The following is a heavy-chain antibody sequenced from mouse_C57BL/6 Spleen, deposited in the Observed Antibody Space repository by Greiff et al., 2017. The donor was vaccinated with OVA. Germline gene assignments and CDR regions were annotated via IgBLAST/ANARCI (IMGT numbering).Heavy chain of an antibody. J-gene: IGHJ2*01. D-gene: IGHD1-1*01. CDR2: IYPGDGDT. CDR1: GYAFSSSW. V-gene: IGHV1-82*01. CDR3: ASEDYYGSWGY. Sequence: QVQLQQSGPELVKPGASVKISCKASGYAFSSSWMNWVKQRPGKGLEWIGRIYPGDGDTNYNGKFKGKATLTADKSSSTAYMQLSSLTSEDSAVYFCASEDYYGSWGYWGQGTTLTVSS.